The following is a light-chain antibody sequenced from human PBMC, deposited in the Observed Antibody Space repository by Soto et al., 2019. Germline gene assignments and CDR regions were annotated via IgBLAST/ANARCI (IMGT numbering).Light chain of an antibody. CDR1: QSVSSN. CDR3: QQYNNWPRT. J-gene: IGKJ1*01. V-gene: IGKV3-15*01. Sequence: EIVMTQSPATLSVSPGDRATLSCRASQSVSSNLAWYQQKPGQAPRLLIYGASTRATGIPARFSGSGSGTEFTLTISSLQSEDFALYYCQQYNNWPRTFGQGTKVEIK. CDR2: GAS.